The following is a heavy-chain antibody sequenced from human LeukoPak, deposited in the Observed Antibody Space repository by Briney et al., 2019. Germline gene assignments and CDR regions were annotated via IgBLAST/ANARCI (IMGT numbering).Heavy chain of an antibody. CDR2: ISGSGGST. Sequence: GGSLRLSCAASGFTFSSYAMSWVHQAPGKGLEWVSAISGSGGSTYYADSVKGRFTISRDNSKNTLYLQMNSLRAADTAVYYCAKELFRIAVAGTDLLDYWGQGTLVTVSS. D-gene: IGHD6-19*01. CDR3: AKELFRIAVAGTDLLDY. J-gene: IGHJ4*02. CDR1: GFTFSSYA. V-gene: IGHV3-23*01.